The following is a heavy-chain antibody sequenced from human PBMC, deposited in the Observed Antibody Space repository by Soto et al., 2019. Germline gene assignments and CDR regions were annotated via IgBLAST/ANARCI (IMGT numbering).Heavy chain of an antibody. D-gene: IGHD6-6*01. CDR3: AKDLTRQLAYWLDP. CDR1: GFSFTGYY. V-gene: IGHV1-2*02. Sequence: ASVKVSCKASGFSFTGYYIHWLRQAPGQGLEWMGWINAHSGGTEYAQKFQGRVTLTRDTSIATAYLTLNSLTSDDTALYYCAKDLTRQLAYWLDPWGQGTQVTVSS. J-gene: IGHJ5*02. CDR2: INAHSGGT.